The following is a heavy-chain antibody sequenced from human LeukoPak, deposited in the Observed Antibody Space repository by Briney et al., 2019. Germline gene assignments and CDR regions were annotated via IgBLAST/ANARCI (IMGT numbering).Heavy chain of an antibody. J-gene: IGHJ4*02. Sequence: GGSLRLSCAASGFTVSSNYMSWVRQAPGKGLEWVSVIYSGGSTYYADSVRARFTISRDNAKNSLYLQINSLRAEDTAVYYCARYWRSWSADYWGQGTLVAVSS. V-gene: IGHV3-66*01. D-gene: IGHD6-13*01. CDR2: IYSGGST. CDR3: ARYWRSWSADY. CDR1: GFTVSSNY.